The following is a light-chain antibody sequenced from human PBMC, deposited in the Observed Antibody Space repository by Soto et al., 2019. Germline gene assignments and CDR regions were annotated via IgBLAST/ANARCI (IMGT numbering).Light chain of an antibody. J-gene: IGLJ3*02. CDR1: SSDVGGYNY. CDR3: SSYTSINTWV. Sequence: QSALTQPASVSGSPGQSITISCTGTSSDVGGYNYVSWCQQHPGKAPKLMIYEVSNRPSGVSNRFSGSKSGNTASLTISGLQAEDEADYYCSSYTSINTWVFGGGTQLTVL. CDR2: EVS. V-gene: IGLV2-14*01.